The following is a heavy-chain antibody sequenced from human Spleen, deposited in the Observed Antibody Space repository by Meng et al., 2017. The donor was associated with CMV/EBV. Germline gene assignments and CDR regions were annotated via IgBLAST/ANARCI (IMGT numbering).Heavy chain of an antibody. V-gene: IGHV1-69*05. CDR2: IIPILGTA. D-gene: IGHD3-22*01. J-gene: IGHJ4*02. CDR1: GGTFSSHG. CDR3: ARGDSSAYFTTTFDY. Sequence: SVKVSCKASGGTFSSHGISWVRQAPGQGLEWVGGIIPILGTANYAQEFQGRVTITTDESTSTAYMELSDLRSEDTAVYYCARGDSSAYFTTTFDYWGQGTLVTVSS.